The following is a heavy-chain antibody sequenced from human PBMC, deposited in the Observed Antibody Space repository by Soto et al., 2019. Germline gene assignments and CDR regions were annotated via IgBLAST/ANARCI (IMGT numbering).Heavy chain of an antibody. V-gene: IGHV4-4*02. Sequence: QVQLQESGPGPMKPSGTLSLTCAVSGGSISTNWWSWVRQPPGKGLEWIGEIYHSGSTNYNPSLKNRVTMSVDKSQNHLSLNLTSVTAADTAVYYCARHIAVSGTRGFDFWGQGTLVTVSS. CDR2: IYHSGST. CDR3: ARHIAVSGTRGFDF. D-gene: IGHD6-19*01. J-gene: IGHJ4*02. CDR1: GGSISTNW.